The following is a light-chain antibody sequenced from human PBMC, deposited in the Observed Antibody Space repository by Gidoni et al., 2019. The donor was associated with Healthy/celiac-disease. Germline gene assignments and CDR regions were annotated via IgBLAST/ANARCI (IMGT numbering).Light chain of an antibody. CDR1: QSVSSY. V-gene: IGKV3-11*01. Sequence: EIVLTQSPATLSLSPGERATLSCRASQSVSSYLAWYQQKPGQAPRLLIYDASNRATGIPARFSGSGSGTDFTLTISSLEPEDFAVYYCQQRSNWPXFXQGTKVEIK. J-gene: IGKJ1*01. CDR3: QQRSNWPX. CDR2: DAS.